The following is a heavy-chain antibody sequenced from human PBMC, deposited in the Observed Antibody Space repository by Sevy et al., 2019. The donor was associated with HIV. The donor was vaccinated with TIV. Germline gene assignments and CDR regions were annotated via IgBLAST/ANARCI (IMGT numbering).Heavy chain of an antibody. CDR2: IYYSGGT. CDR1: GGSVSSSDYY. V-gene: IGHV4-30-4*01. J-gene: IGHJ4*02. Sequence: SETLSLTCTVSGGSVSSSDYYWSWIRQPPGKGLQWVGYIYYSGGTYYNPSLNSRVSMSVDTSKNQFSLKLSSVTAADTAVYYCASKRGYSSGPFDYWGQGTLVTVSS. CDR3: ASKRGYSSGPFDY. D-gene: IGHD5-18*01.